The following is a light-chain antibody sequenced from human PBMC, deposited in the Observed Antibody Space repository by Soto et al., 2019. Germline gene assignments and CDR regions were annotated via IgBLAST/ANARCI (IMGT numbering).Light chain of an antibody. CDR3: QQSYTTSIT. CDR1: QRISTY. CDR2: GAS. J-gene: IGKJ5*01. Sequence: DIQMTQSPSSLSASVGDRVTITCRASQRISTYLNWYQQKPGKAPKLLIYGASTLQGGVPSRFSGSGSGTDFTLTISRLQPEDFATYYCQQSYTTSITFGQGTRLEIE. V-gene: IGKV1-39*01.